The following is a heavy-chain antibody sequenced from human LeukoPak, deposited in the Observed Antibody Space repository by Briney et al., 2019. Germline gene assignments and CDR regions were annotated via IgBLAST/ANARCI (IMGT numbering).Heavy chain of an antibody. J-gene: IGHJ4*02. Sequence: GGSLRLSCAASGFTFSSYAMSWVRQAPGKGLEWVSGISTSGGSSSYADSVKGRFTISGVNPRNTLYMQMNSLRAEDTALYYCAIMHPYYDGSGYWVQWGQGTLVTVSS. CDR3: AIMHPYYDGSGYWVQ. CDR1: GFTFSSYA. D-gene: IGHD3-22*01. CDR2: ISTSGGSS. V-gene: IGHV3-23*01.